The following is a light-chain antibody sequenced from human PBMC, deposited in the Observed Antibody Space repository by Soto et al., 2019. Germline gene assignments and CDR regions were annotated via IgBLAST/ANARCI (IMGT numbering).Light chain of an antibody. V-gene: IGKV1-5*03. CDR2: EAS. J-gene: IGKJ1*01. CDR3: QQLNSYPQT. Sequence: DIQMTQSPSTLSASVGDTVTITCRASQSILNWLAWYQRRPGKAPKLLIYEASSLETGVPSRFSGSGSGTEFTLTISSLQPEDFATYYCQQLNSYPQTFGQGTKVDI. CDR1: QSILNW.